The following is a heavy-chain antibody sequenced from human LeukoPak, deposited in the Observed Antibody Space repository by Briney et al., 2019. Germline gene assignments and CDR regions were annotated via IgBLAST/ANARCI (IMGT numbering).Heavy chain of an antibody. CDR1: GGSISSYF. V-gene: IGHV4-59*01. Sequence: SETLSLTCTVSGGSISSYFWSWIRQPPGKGLEWIGNIYYSGSTNYNPSLKSRATISVDTPENQFSLKMTSVTAADTAVYYCARGARWSDYWGQGTLVTVSS. CDR2: IYYSGST. J-gene: IGHJ4*02. D-gene: IGHD4-23*01. CDR3: ARGARWSDY.